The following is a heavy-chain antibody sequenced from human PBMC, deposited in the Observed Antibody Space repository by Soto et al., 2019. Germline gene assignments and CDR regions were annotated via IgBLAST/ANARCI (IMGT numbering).Heavy chain of an antibody. CDR1: GFTFSSYA. D-gene: IGHD3-10*01. V-gene: IGHV3-23*01. CDR2: ISGSGGST. Sequence: PGGSLRLSCAASGFTFSSYAMSWVRQAPGKGLEWVSAISGSGGSTYYADSVKGRFTISRDNSKNTLYLQMNSLRAEDTAVYYCATLTMVRGVIIGRFDYWGQGTLVTVSS. CDR3: ATLTMVRGVIIGRFDY. J-gene: IGHJ4*02.